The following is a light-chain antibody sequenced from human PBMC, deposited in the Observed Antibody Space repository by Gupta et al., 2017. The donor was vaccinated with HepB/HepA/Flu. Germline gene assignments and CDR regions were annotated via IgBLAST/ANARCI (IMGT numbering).Light chain of an antibody. CDR2: LDS. J-gene: IGKJ2*02. Sequence: IVMTQSPLSLPGTPGEPPSISCRSSQSLLPSNGSEYLDWYLQKPGQSPHLLNHLDSNRASGAPDRFSGSGSGTDFTLKSSRVEAEDAGVYYCMQAGQGPRTFGQGTKLEIK. CDR3: MQAGQGPRT. V-gene: IGKV2-28*01. CDR1: QSLLPSNGSEY.